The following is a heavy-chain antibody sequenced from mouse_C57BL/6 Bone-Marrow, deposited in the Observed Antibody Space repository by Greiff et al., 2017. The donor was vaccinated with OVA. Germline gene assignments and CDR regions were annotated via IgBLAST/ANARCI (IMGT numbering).Heavy chain of an antibody. CDR1: GYTFTDYY. D-gene: IGHD2-5*01. CDR2: IYPGSGNT. V-gene: IGHV1-76*01. CDR3: ARVYYSNYRYFDV. Sequence: VMLVESGAELVRPGASVKLSCKASGYTFTDYYINWVKQRPGQGLEWIARIYPGSGNTYYNEKFKGKATLTAEKSSSTAYMQLSSLTSEDSAVYFCARVYYSNYRYFDVWGTGTTVTVSS. J-gene: IGHJ1*03.